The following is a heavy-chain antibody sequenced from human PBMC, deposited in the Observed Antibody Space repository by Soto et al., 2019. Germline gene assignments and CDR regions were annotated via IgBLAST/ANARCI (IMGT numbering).Heavy chain of an antibody. CDR3: ARDLENCGGECSSAFDI. CDR2: INSDGSIT. V-gene: IGHV3-74*01. J-gene: IGHJ3*02. D-gene: IGHD2-21*01. Sequence: GGSLRLSCAASGFTFSLSWMHLVRQGPGNRPVWVSRINSDGSITTYADSLKGRFTISRDNAKKTLYLQMNGLTAADTAVYYCARDLENCGGECSSAFDIWGQWTMVTVSS. CDR1: GFTFSLSW.